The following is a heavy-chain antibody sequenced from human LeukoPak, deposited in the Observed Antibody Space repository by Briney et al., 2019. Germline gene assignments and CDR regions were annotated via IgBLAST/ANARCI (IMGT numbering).Heavy chain of an antibody. CDR1: GGSFSGYY. J-gene: IGHJ4*02. D-gene: IGHD3-10*01. Sequence: SETLSLTCAVYGGSFSGYYWSWIRQPPGKGLEGIGEINHSGSTNYNPSLKSRVTISVDTSKNQFSLKLSSVTAADTAVYYCARAVEGITMVRGVPRLFDYWGQGTLVTVSS. CDR3: ARAVEGITMVRGVPRLFDY. CDR2: INHSGST. V-gene: IGHV4-34*01.